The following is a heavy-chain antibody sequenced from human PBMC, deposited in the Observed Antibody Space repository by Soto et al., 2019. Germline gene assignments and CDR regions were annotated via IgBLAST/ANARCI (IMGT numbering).Heavy chain of an antibody. Sequence: QVQLVQSGAEVKKPGASVKVSCKASGYTFTSYDINWVRQATGQGLEWMGWMNPNSGNTGYAQKFQGRVTMTRNTSISTAYMELTSLTSEDAALYFCARGTRTHDSWGQGTLVTVSS. J-gene: IGHJ4*02. CDR3: ARGTRTHDS. D-gene: IGHD1-1*01. V-gene: IGHV1-8*01. CDR1: GYTFTSYD. CDR2: MNPNSGNT.